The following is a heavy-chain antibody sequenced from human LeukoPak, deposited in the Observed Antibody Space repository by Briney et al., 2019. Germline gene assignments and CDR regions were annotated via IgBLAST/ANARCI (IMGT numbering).Heavy chain of an antibody. D-gene: IGHD6-19*01. Sequence: GRSLRPSCAASGSTFSSHWMSSARQAPGKGLEWLANIKQDGSEKYYVDSVKGRFTISRDNAKNSLYLQMNSLRAEDTAVYCCARSSSSGWVYGGQGTLVTVSS. J-gene: IGHJ4*02. CDR2: IKQDGSEK. CDR1: GSTFSSHW. CDR3: ARSSSSGWVY. V-gene: IGHV3-7*03.